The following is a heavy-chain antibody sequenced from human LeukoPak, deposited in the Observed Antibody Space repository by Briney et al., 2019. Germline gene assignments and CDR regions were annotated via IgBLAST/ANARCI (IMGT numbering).Heavy chain of an antibody. CDR2: IIPIFGTA. V-gene: IGHV1-69*01. CDR1: GGTFSSYA. J-gene: IGHJ4*02. Sequence: SVKVSCKASGGTFSSYAISWVRQAPGQGLKWMGGIIPIFGTANYAQKFQGRVTITADESTSTAYMELSSLRSEDTAVYYCARVNDCSGGSCYPDFDYWGQGTLVTVSS. CDR3: ARVNDCSGGSCYPDFDY. D-gene: IGHD2-15*01.